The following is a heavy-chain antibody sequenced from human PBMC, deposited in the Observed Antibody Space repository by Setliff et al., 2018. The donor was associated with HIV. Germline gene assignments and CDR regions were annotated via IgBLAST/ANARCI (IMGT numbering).Heavy chain of an antibody. CDR3: ARQSPQIRYLDWLNAFDI. J-gene: IGHJ3*02. CDR1: GYSISSGYY. V-gene: IGHV4-38-2*01. CDR2: MYHSGRT. Sequence: SDTLSLTCAVSGYSISSGYYWGWIRQPPGTGLEWTGSMYHSGRTYHNPSLKSRDTIPVDTSKNQFCLKLTYVTAADTAFYYCARQSPQIRYLDWLNAFDIWGQGTMVTVSS. D-gene: IGHD3-9*01.